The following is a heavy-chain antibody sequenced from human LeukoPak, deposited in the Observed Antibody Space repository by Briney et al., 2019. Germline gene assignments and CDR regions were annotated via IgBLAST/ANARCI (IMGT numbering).Heavy chain of an antibody. CDR2: ISSGSTYI. J-gene: IGHJ5*02. Sequence: GGSLRLSCAASGFTFSSYSMNWVRQAPGKGLEWVSSISSGSTYIYYADSVKGRFTISRDNAKNSLYLQMNSLRAEDTAMYYCAREGWLQSYNWFDPWGQVTLVTVSS. CDR1: GFTFSSYS. V-gene: IGHV3-21*01. CDR3: AREGWLQSYNWFDP. D-gene: IGHD5-24*01.